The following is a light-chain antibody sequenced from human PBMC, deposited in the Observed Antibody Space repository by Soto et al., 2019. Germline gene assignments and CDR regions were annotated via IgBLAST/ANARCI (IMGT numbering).Light chain of an antibody. V-gene: IGLV2-11*01. CDR1: NSDVGGYNY. J-gene: IGLJ1*01. CDR2: DVN. CDR3: CSYAGGYTLDV. Sequence: QSALTQPRSVSGSPGQSVTISCTGSNSDVGGYNYVSWYQQHPGKAPKLIIYDVNERPSGVPDRFSGSKSGNTASLTISGLLAEDEADYYCCSYAGGYTLDVFGAGTKLTVL.